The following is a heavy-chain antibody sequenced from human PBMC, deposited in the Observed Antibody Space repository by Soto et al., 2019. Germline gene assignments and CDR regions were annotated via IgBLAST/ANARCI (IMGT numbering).Heavy chain of an antibody. V-gene: IGHV3-23*01. CDR1: EFTFSNYA. D-gene: IGHD3-10*01. J-gene: IGHJ4*02. Sequence: EVQLLESGGGLVQPGGSLTLSCAASEFTFSNYAMSWVRQVPGKGLEWVSSITGSGGSTYYADSVKGRFTISRDNSKNTLYLQMNSLRAEDTAVYYCAKGFGEFTEHFVDYWGQGTLVTVSS. CDR3: AKGFGEFTEHFVDY. CDR2: ITGSGGST.